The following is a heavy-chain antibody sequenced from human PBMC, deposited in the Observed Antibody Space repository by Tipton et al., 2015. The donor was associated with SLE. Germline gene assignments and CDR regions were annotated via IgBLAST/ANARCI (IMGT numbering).Heavy chain of an antibody. D-gene: IGHD3-3*01. CDR3: SKEGGYDFRSSYGNFAS. CDR2: ISGTGSTT. Sequence: SLRLSCVVSGFSISTYAMTWVRQAPGKGLEWVSGISGTGSTTYYAASVKGRFTISRDTSKNTLYLYLNGLRAEDTAVYYCSKEGGYDFRSSYGNFASWGQGTMVTVSS. CDR1: GFSISTYA. J-gene: IGHJ4*02. V-gene: IGHV3-23*01.